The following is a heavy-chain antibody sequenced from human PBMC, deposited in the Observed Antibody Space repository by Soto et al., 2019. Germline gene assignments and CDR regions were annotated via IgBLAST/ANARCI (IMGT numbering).Heavy chain of an antibody. CDR3: AKDDSYYDILTGYYL. J-gene: IGHJ5*02. Sequence: GGSLRLSCAASGFTFSSYAMSWVRQAPGKGLEGVSASSGSGGSTYDADSVKGRFTISRDNSKNTLYLQMNSMRAEDTAVYYCAKDDSYYDILTGYYLWGQGTLVTVSS. V-gene: IGHV3-23*01. CDR2: SSGSGGST. D-gene: IGHD3-9*01. CDR1: GFTFSSYA.